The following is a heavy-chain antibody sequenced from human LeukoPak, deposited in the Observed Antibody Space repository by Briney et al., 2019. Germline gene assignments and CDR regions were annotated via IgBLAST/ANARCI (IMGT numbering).Heavy chain of an antibody. Sequence: GRSLRLSCAAPGFTFSSYGMHWVRQAPGKGLEWVAVIWYDGSKKYYADSVKGRFTISRDNSKNTLYLQMNSLRAEDTAVYYCARAQMATIGGYDYWGQGTLVTVSS. J-gene: IGHJ4*02. D-gene: IGHD5-24*01. CDR1: GFTFSSYG. V-gene: IGHV3-33*01. CDR2: IWYDGSKK. CDR3: ARAQMATIGGYDY.